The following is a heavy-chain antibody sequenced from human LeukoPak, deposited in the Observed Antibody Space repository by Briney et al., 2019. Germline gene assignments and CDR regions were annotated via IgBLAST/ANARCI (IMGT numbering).Heavy chain of an antibody. J-gene: IGHJ3*02. V-gene: IGHV3-30*04. D-gene: IGHD3-22*01. CDR2: ISYDGSKK. Sequence: AGGSLRLSCAASGFTFSSYAMHWVRQAPGKGLEWVAVISYDGSKKYYPDSVKGRFTISRDNSKNTLYLQMNSLKTEDTAVYYCTTDLSRQYYDSSGYRDDAFDIWGQGTMVTVSS. CDR1: GFTFSSYA. CDR3: TTDLSRQYYDSSGYRDDAFDI.